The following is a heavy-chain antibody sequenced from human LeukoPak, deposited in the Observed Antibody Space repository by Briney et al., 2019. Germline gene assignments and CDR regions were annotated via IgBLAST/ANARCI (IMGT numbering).Heavy chain of an antibody. Sequence: SVKVSCKASGGTFSSYAISWVRQAPGQGLEWMGGIIPIFGTANYAQKFQGRVTITADESTSTAYMELSSLRSEDTAVYYCARRAGIVVVPAAPLSGWFDPWGQGTLVTVSS. J-gene: IGHJ5*02. CDR3: ARRAGIVVVPAAPLSGWFDP. D-gene: IGHD2-2*01. CDR1: GGTFSSYA. CDR2: IIPIFGTA. V-gene: IGHV1-69*13.